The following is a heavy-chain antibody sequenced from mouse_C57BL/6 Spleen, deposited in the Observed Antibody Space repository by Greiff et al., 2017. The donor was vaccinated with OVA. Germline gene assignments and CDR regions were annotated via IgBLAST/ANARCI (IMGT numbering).Heavy chain of an antibody. J-gene: IGHJ2*01. Sequence: VNLVESGAELMKPGASVKLSCKATGYTFTGYWIEWVKQRPGHGLEWIGEILPGSGSTNYNVKFKGKATFTADTSSNTAYMQLSSLTTEDSAIYYCARDYSNSFDYWGQGTTLTVSS. CDR3: ARDYSNSFDY. CDR1: GYTFTGYW. CDR2: ILPGSGST. V-gene: IGHV1-9*01. D-gene: IGHD2-5*01.